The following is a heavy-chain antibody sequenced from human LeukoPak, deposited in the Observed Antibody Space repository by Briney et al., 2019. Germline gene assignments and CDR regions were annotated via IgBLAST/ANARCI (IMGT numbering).Heavy chain of an antibody. CDR2: VNSDWSST. CDR1: GFPFSSYW. V-gene: IGHV3-74*01. Sequence: GGSLRLLCGASGFPFSSYWMLWLRQAPGKGLVWVSRVNSDWSSTRYADSVKGRFTISRDNAKNTVYLQMNSLRAQATAVYYCARGLSGYSSSLGYWGQGTLVTVSS. D-gene: IGHD6-6*01. J-gene: IGHJ4*02. CDR3: ARGLSGYSSSLGY.